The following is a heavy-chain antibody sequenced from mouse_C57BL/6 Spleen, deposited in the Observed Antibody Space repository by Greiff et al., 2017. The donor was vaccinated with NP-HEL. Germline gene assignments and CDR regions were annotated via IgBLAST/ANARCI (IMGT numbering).Heavy chain of an antibody. V-gene: IGHV1-80*01. CDR3: ARRVFYYAMDY. Sequence: VKLMESGAELVKPGASVKISCKASGYAFSSYWMNWVKQRPGKGLEWIGQIYPGDGDTNYNGKFKGKATLTADKSSSTAYMQLSSLTSEDSAVYFCARRVFYYAMDYWGQGTSVTVSS. CDR1: GYAFSSYW. J-gene: IGHJ4*01. CDR2: IYPGDGDT.